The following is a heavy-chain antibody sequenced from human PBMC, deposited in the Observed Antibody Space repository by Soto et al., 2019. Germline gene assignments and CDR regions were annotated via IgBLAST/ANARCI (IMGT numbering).Heavy chain of an antibody. J-gene: IGHJ4*02. Sequence: ASLKVSCKASGYTFTIYGISWVRQAPGQGLEWMGWISAYNGNTNYAQKLQGRVTMTTDTSTSTAYMELRSLRSDDTAVYYCARDLTLSGSYPYDYWGQGTLVTVS. D-gene: IGHD1-26*01. CDR2: ISAYNGNT. CDR1: GYTFTIYG. V-gene: IGHV1-18*01. CDR3: ARDLTLSGSYPYDY.